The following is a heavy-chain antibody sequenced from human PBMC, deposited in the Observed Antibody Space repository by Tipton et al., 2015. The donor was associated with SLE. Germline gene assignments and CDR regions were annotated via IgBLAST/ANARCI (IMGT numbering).Heavy chain of an antibody. Sequence: TLSLTCTVSGGSMNIGVLYWGWIRQHPGKGLEWIGYISYRGSTYYNPSLKSRITISVDTSQNQFSLKLSSVTAADTAVYYCARFMISVGFDYWGQGTLVTVSS. CDR1: GGSMNIGVLY. J-gene: IGHJ4*02. CDR3: ARFMISVGFDY. CDR2: ISYRGST. V-gene: IGHV4-31*03. D-gene: IGHD3-16*01.